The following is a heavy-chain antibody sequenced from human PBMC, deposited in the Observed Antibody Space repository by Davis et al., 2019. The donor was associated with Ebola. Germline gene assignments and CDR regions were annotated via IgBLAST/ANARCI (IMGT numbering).Heavy chain of an antibody. Sequence: GESLKISCAASGFTFGSYAMNWVRQAPGKGLEWVSGISGSGRSTYYADSVKGRFTISRDNSKNTLYLEMNSLRADDTALYYCARGSGPNHYNWYDPWGQGTLVTVSS. CDR1: GFTFGSYA. CDR2: ISGSGRST. CDR3: ARGSGPNHYNWYDP. V-gene: IGHV3-23*01. J-gene: IGHJ5*02. D-gene: IGHD2-15*01.